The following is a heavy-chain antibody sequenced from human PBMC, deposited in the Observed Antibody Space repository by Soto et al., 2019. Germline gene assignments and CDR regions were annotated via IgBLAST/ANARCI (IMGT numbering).Heavy chain of an antibody. CDR2: ISAYNGTT. D-gene: IGHD2-2*01. CDR1: GGTFSSYA. Sequence: EASVKVSCKASGGTFSSYAISWVRQAPGQGLEWMGWISAYNGTTNYAQKLQGRVTMTTDKSTSTAYMELRSLRSDDTAVYYCARVVYYYYMDVWGKGTTVTVSS. J-gene: IGHJ6*03. CDR3: ARVVYYYYMDV. V-gene: IGHV1-18*01.